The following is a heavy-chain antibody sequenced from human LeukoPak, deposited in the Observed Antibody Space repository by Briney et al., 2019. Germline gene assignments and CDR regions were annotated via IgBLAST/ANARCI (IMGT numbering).Heavy chain of an antibody. V-gene: IGHV4-59*01. D-gene: IGHD3-9*01. CDR1: GGSISSYY. CDR3: ARGGIYYDILPGYYFDY. Sequence: SETLSLTCTVSGGSISSYYWSWIRQPPGKGLEWIGYIYYSGSTNYNPSLKSRVTISVDTSKNQFSLKLSSVTAADTAVYYCARGGIYYDILPGYYFDYWGQGTLVTVSS. J-gene: IGHJ4*02. CDR2: IYYSGST.